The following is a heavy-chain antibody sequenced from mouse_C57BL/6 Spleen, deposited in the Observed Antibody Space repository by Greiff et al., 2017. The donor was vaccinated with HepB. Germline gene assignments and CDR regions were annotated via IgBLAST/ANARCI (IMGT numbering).Heavy chain of an antibody. V-gene: IGHV1-15*01. J-gene: IGHJ2*01. Sequence: VQLQQSGAELVRPGASVTLSCKASGYTFTDYEMHWVKQTPVHGLEWIGAIDPETGGTAYNQKFKGKAILTADKSSSTAYMELRSLTSEDSAVYYCTSQLAYYINLDYWGQGTTLTVSS. CDR1: GYTFTDYE. CDR2: IDPETGGT. D-gene: IGHD2-5*01. CDR3: TSQLAYYINLDY.